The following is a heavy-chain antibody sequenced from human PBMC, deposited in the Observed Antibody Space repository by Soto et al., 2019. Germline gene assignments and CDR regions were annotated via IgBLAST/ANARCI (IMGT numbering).Heavy chain of an antibody. Sequence: QVQLVESGGGVVQPGRSLRLSCAASGFTFSSYGMHWVRQAPGKGLEWVAVIWYDGSNKYYADSVKGRFTISRDNSKNTLYLQMNSLRAEDTAVYYCARIKVPYSSGWYGAFDIWGQGTMVTVSS. CDR2: IWYDGSNK. V-gene: IGHV3-33*01. CDR3: ARIKVPYSSGWYGAFDI. D-gene: IGHD6-19*01. CDR1: GFTFSSYG. J-gene: IGHJ3*02.